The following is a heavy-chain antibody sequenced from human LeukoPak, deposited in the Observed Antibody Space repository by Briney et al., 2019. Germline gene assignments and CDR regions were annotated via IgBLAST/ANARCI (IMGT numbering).Heavy chain of an antibody. CDR3: AKEGDYPILTYDS. J-gene: IGHJ5*01. V-gene: IGHV3-7*01. Sequence: GGSLRLSCAASGFTFSSYWMNWLRQAPGKGLEWVANVKQDGSEKYYVDSVKGRFTISRDNAKNSLYLQMNSLRAEDTAVYDCAKEGDYPILTYDSWGQGALVTVSS. D-gene: IGHD2-2*02. CDR2: VKQDGSEK. CDR1: GFTFSSYW.